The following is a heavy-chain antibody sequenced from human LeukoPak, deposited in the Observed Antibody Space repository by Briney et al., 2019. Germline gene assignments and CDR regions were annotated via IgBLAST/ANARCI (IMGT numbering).Heavy chain of an antibody. D-gene: IGHD2-2*02. CDR1: GYTVTSYD. Sequence: ASVKVSCKASGYTVTSYDINWVRQATGQGLEWMGWMNPNSGNTGYAQKFQGRVTMTRNTSISTAYMELSSLRSEDTAVYYCARGSGDCSSTSCYMLDYWGQGTLVTVSS. V-gene: IGHV1-8*01. CDR2: MNPNSGNT. J-gene: IGHJ4*02. CDR3: ARGSGDCSSTSCYMLDY.